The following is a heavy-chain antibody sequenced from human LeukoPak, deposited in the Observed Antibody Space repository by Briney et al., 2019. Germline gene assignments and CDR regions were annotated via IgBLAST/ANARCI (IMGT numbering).Heavy chain of an antibody. V-gene: IGHV3-64*02. CDR1: GFTFSNYA. J-gene: IGHJ4*02. Sequence: GGSLRLSCAASGFTFSNYAMHWVRQAPGNGLEYVSAISSNGGSTYYAVSVKGRFTISRDNPKNTLYLQMGNLRAEDMAVYYCARGGYCSGGSCYGPFDYWGQGTLVTVSS. CDR3: ARGGYCSGGSCYGPFDY. CDR2: ISSNGGST. D-gene: IGHD2-15*01.